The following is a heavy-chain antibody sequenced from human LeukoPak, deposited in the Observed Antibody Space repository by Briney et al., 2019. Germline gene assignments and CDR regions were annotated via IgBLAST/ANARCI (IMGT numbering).Heavy chain of an antibody. V-gene: IGHV3-21*01. D-gene: IGHD3-10*01. J-gene: IGHJ3*02. CDR2: IDTTANYI. CDR1: GFTFSTYG. CDR3: ARGRSITLLRGVAMSDGFDI. Sequence: GESLRLSCAASGFTFSTYGMNWVRQAPGKGLEWVSFIDTTANYIYYGESMKGRFTISRDNAKKSVHLQMNGLRADDTAVYYCARGRSITLLRGVAMSDGFDIWGQGTMVTVSS.